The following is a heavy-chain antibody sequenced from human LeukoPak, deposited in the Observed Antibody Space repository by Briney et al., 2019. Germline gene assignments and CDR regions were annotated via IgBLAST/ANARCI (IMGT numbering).Heavy chain of an antibody. CDR2: INPSGGST. CDR1: GYTFTSYY. J-gene: IGHJ6*03. Sequence: GASVKVSCKASGYTFTSYYMHWVRQAPGQGLEWMGIINPSGGSTSYAQKFQGRVTMTRDTSTSTVYMELSSLRSEDTAVYYCARDIGDPYCGGDCYSYYYYMDVWGKGTTVTISS. D-gene: IGHD2-21*02. CDR3: ARDIGDPYCGGDCYSYYYYMDV. V-gene: IGHV1-46*01.